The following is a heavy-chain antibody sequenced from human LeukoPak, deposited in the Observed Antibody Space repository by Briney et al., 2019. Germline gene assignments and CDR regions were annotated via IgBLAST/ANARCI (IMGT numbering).Heavy chain of an antibody. CDR3: ARYFGATTEVGRGYNWFDP. CDR1: GGSISSSSYY. D-gene: IGHD2-15*01. CDR2: IYYSGST. J-gene: IGHJ5*02. Sequence: SETLSLTCTVSGGSISSSSYYWGWIRRPPGKGLEWIGSIYYSGSTYYNPSLKSRVTISVDTSKNQFSLKLSSVTAADTAVYYCARYFGATTEVGRGYNWFDPWGQGTLVTVSS. V-gene: IGHV4-39*07.